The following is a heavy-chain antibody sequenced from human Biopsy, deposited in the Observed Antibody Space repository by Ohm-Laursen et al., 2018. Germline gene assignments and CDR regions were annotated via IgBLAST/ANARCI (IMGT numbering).Heavy chain of an antibody. Sequence: GTLSLTCTVSGGYISHYYWTWIRQPAGQGLEWIGRIYITGKTDYNPSLKSRVTMSVDSSKKQFSLKLKSVTAADTAIYYCARAPPLSRGVVESWFDPWGQGILVTVSS. D-gene: IGHD3-10*01. CDR2: IYITGKT. V-gene: IGHV4-4*07. CDR3: ARAPPLSRGVVESWFDP. J-gene: IGHJ5*02. CDR1: GGYISHYY.